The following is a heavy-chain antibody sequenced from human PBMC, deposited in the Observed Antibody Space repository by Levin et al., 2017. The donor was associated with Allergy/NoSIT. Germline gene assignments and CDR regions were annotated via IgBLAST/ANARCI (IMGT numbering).Heavy chain of an antibody. V-gene: IGHV3-9*01. CDR2: ISWNSDTI. D-gene: IGHD3-10*01. CDR1: GFTFDDFA. Sequence: PGGSLRLSCAASGFTFDDFAMHWVRQPPGKGLEWVAGISWNSDTITYADSVKGRFTVSRDNADNSLYLQMNSLRVEDTAFYYCAKVRSRRFGELYDYWGQGTLVTVSS. CDR3: AKVRSRRFGELYDY. J-gene: IGHJ4*02.